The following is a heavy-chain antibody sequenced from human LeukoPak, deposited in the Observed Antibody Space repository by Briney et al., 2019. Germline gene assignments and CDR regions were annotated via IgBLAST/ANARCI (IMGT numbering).Heavy chain of an antibody. CDR3: AKDRGDGDYVEYFDL. D-gene: IGHD4-17*01. J-gene: IGHJ2*01. CDR1: GFTFSSYG. Sequence: PGRSLRLSCAASGFTFSSYGMHWVRQAPGKGLEWVAVISYDGSDKYYADSVKGRFTISRDNSKNTLYLQMNSLRAEDTAVYYCAKDRGDGDYVEYFDLWGRGTLVTVSS. CDR2: ISYDGSDK. V-gene: IGHV3-30*18.